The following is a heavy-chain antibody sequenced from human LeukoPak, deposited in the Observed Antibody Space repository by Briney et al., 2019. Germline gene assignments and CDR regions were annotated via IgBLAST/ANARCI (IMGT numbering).Heavy chain of an antibody. CDR3: ARFYYYDSRFDP. CDR2: MNQDGSEK. D-gene: IGHD3-22*01. Sequence: PGGSLRLSRAASGFTFSNYWMSWVRQAPGKGPEWVANMNQDGSEKYYVDSVKGRFTISRDNAKNSLYLQMNSLGAEDTAVYYCARFYYYDSRFDPWGQGTLVTVSS. CDR1: GFTFSNYW. V-gene: IGHV3-7*01. J-gene: IGHJ5*02.